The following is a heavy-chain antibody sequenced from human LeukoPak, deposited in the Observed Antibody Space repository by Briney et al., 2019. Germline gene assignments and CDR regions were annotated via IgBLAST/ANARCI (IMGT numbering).Heavy chain of an antibody. D-gene: IGHD3-9*01. Sequence: PSETLSLTCAVYGGSFSGYYWSWIRQPPGKGLEWIGEINHSGSTNYNPSLKSRVTISVDTSKNQFSLKLSSVTAADTAVYYCARRGRYYDILTGHIGRGWFDPWGQGTLVTVSS. CDR3: ARRGRYYDILTGHIGRGWFDP. CDR1: GGSFSGYY. V-gene: IGHV4-34*01. CDR2: INHSGST. J-gene: IGHJ5*02.